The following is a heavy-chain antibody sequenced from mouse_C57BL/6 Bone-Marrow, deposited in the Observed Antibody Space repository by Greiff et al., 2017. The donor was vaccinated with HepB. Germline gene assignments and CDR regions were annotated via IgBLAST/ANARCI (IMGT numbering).Heavy chain of an antibody. V-gene: IGHV1-9*01. D-gene: IGHD2-1*01. CDR1: GYTFTGYW. CDR2: ILPGSGST. J-gene: IGHJ3*01. Sequence: QVQLQQSGAELMKPGASVKLSCKATGYTFTGYWIEWVKQRPGHGLEWIGEILPGSGSTTYNEKFKGKATFTADTSSNTAYMQLSSLTTEDSAIYYCARRRLYYGNGDWFAYWGQGTLVTVSA. CDR3: ARRRLYYGNGDWFAY.